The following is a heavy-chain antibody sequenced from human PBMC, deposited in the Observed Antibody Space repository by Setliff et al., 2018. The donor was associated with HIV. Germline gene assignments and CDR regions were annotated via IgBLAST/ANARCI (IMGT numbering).Heavy chain of an antibody. J-gene: IGHJ4*02. Sequence: SETLSLTCSVSRDSITNNYWWSWVRQPPGKGLEWIGEINHSGSTNYNPSLKSRVTISVDTSKNQFSLKLSSMTAADTAVYYCARERLSRLGFDYWGQGTLVTVSS. CDR2: INHSGST. V-gene: IGHV4-4*02. CDR3: ARERLSRLGFDY. CDR1: RDSITNNYW. D-gene: IGHD1-1*01.